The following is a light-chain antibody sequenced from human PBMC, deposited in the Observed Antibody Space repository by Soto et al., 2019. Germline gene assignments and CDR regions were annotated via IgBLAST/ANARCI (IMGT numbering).Light chain of an antibody. V-gene: IGKV1-9*01. CDR1: QDLNSY. J-gene: IGKJ4*01. Sequence: IELTQSPSYLSASVGDTVTITCRASQDLNSYLAWYQQKPGKAPHLLIYAGTSVQSGVPSRFSGSGSETGFSLTISSLHPEDFATYYCQRLHDYPSTFGGGTKVA. CDR2: AGT. CDR3: QRLHDYPST.